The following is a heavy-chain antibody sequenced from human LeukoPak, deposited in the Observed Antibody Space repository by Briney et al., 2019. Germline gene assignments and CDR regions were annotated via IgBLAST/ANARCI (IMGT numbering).Heavy chain of an antibody. D-gene: IGHD3-22*01. CDR1: GYSFSSYW. Sequence: GESLKISCKGSGYSFSSYWISWVRQMPGKGLEWMGRIDPTDSYTKYSPSSQGHVTISADKSSNTAYLQWSSLKASDTAMYYCARFLWYYDSIGRKWFFDLWGRGTLVTVSS. J-gene: IGHJ2*01. CDR3: ARFLWYYDSIGRKWFFDL. CDR2: IDPTDSYT. V-gene: IGHV5-10-1*01.